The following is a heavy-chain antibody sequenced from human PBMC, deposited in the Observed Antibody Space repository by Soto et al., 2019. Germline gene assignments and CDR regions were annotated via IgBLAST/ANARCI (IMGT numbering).Heavy chain of an antibody. D-gene: IGHD3-22*01. CDR2: MSPGGNSQ. CDR3: ASGAAFYYDTSRY. CDR1: GFNFNIHA. V-gene: IGHV3-30-3*01. J-gene: IGHJ4*02. Sequence: GGSLRLSCAAPGFNFNIHALHWIRQAPGEGLEWVAVMSPGGNSQYYADSVKGRYTISRDTSKSTLYLQMTSLRPEDTAVYYCASGAAFYYDTSRYWGQGTLVTVSS.